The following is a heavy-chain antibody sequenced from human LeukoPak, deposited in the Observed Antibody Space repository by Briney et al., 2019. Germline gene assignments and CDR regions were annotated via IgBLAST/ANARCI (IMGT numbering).Heavy chain of an antibody. D-gene: IGHD3-22*01. Sequence: GGSLRLSCAASGFTFSSYWMSWVRQAPGKGLEWVSYISSSGSTIYYADSVKGRFTISRDNAKNSLYLQMNSLRAEDTAVYYCVREEYYYDSSGYRYWGQGTLVTVSS. J-gene: IGHJ4*02. CDR2: ISSSGSTI. CDR3: VREEYYYDSSGYRY. CDR1: GFTFSSYW. V-gene: IGHV3-48*04.